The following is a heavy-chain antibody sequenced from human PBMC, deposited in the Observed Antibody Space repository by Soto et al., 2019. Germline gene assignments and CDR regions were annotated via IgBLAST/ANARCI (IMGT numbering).Heavy chain of an antibody. CDR3: ARFYYDSSGYLPSPYYYYYGMAV. J-gene: IGHJ6*02. CDR2: IWYDGSKK. CDR1: GFVFNTFG. V-gene: IGHV3-33*01. Sequence: GGSLRLSCAASGFVFNTFGMHWVRQAPGKGLEWVAVIWYDGSKKYYADSVKGRFTISRENAKNSLYLQMNSLRAEDTAVYYCARFYYDSSGYLPSPYYYYYGMAVWGQGTTVTVSS. D-gene: IGHD3-22*01.